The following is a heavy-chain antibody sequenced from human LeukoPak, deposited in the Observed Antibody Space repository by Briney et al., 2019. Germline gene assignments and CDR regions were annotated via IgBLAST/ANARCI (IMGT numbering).Heavy chain of an antibody. D-gene: IGHD6-19*01. J-gene: IGHJ4*02. CDR3: ARALAVAGIDY. Sequence: GASVKVSCKASGYTFTSYYMHWVRQAPGQGLEWMGIINPSGGSTSYAQKFQGGVTMTRDTSTSTVYMELSSLRSEDTAVYYCARALAVAGIDYWGQGTLVTVSS. CDR2: INPSGGST. CDR1: GYTFTSYY. V-gene: IGHV1-46*01.